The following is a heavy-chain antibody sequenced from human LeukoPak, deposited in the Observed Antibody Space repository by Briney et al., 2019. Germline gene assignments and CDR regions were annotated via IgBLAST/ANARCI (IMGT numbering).Heavy chain of an antibody. CDR2: ISYDGSNK. D-gene: IGHD2-15*01. CDR3: AKDRRGGFIVVVLEN. V-gene: IGHV3-30*18. CDR1: GFTFSSYG. J-gene: IGHJ4*02. Sequence: GGSLRLSCAASGFTFSSYGMHWVRQAPGKGLEWVAVISYDGSNKYYADSVKGRFTISRDNSKNTLYLQMNNLRAEDTAVYYCAKDRRGGFIVVVLENWGQGILVTVSS.